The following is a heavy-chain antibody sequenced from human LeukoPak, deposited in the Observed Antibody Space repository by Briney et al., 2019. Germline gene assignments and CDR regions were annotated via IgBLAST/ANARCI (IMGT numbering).Heavy chain of an antibody. Sequence: GGSLRLSCAASGFTFSSYGMHWVRQAPGKGLEWVAFIRYDGSNKYYADSVKGRFTISRDSSKNTLYLQMNSLRVEDTAVYYCATLPYYYDSSGSYYFDYWGQGTLVTVSS. CDR3: ATLPYYYDSSGSYYFDY. V-gene: IGHV3-30*02. D-gene: IGHD3-22*01. CDR2: IRYDGSNK. CDR1: GFTFSSYG. J-gene: IGHJ4*02.